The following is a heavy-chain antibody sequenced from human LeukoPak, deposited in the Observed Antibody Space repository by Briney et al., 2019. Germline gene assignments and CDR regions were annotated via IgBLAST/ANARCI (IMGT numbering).Heavy chain of an antibody. V-gene: IGHV4-39*07. CDR3: ARDRRLASYDY. Sequence: SETLSLTCSVSGVSISDTTYYWGWIRQAPGRGPEWIGCVYHTGSTYYNPSLQSRVTISVDTSKTQFSLKMSSVTAADTALYYCARDRRLASYDYWGQGTLVSVSS. J-gene: IGHJ4*02. CDR1: GVSISDTTYY. CDR2: VYHTGST. D-gene: IGHD3-3*02.